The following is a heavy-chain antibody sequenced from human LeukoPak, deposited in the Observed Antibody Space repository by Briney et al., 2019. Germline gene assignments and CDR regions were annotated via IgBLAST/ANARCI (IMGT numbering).Heavy chain of an antibody. V-gene: IGHV3-74*01. CDR1: GFTFSSYW. J-gene: IGHJ4*02. Sequence: GGSLRLSRAASGFTFSSYWMHWVRQAPGKGLVWVSRINSDGSGTSYADSVKGRFTISRDNAKNTLYLQMNSLRAEDTAVYYCARARGIAANYFDYWGQGTLVTVSS. CDR3: ARARGIAANYFDY. CDR2: INSDGSGT. D-gene: IGHD6-13*01.